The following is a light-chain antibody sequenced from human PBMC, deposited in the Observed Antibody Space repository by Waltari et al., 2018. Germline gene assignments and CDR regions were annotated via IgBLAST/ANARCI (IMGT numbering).Light chain of an antibody. V-gene: IGKV3-11*01. Sequence: SCMASQSVSSYLAWYQQKPGQAPRLLIYDASSRATGIPARFSGSESGTDFTLTISSLEPEDFAVYYCQQRSNWPRTFDQRTKVEI. CDR3: QQRSNWPRT. J-gene: IGKJ1*01. CDR2: DAS. CDR1: QSVSSY.